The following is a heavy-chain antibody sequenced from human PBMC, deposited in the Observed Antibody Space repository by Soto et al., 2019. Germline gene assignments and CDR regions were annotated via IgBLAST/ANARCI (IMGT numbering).Heavy chain of an antibody. CDR2: IWYDGTKR. Sequence: QVQLVESGGGVVQSGRSLTLSCAASGFSLRTSGMHWLRRAPGKGLEWVGFIWYDGTKRFYANSVKGRSTISKDNSNNILYLQMSGLRAEDTAVYYCARDVVTAVAGSVNVFDPWGQGTRVTVSS. D-gene: IGHD6-19*01. CDR1: GFSLRTSG. V-gene: IGHV3-33*01. J-gene: IGHJ5*02. CDR3: ARDVVTAVAGSVNVFDP.